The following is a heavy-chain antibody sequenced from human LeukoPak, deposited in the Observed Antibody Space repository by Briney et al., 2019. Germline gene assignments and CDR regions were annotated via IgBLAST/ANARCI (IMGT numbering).Heavy chain of an antibody. CDR2: ISYDGSNK. CDR1: GFTFSSYG. CDR3: AKTRYYYGSGENEGDYFDY. V-gene: IGHV3-30*18. J-gene: IGHJ4*02. Sequence: GGSLRLSCAASGFTFSSYGMHWVRQAPGKGLEWVAVISYDGSNKYYADSVKGRVTISRDNSKNTLYLQMNSLRADHTAVYYCAKTRYYYGSGENEGDYFDYWGQGTLVTVSS. D-gene: IGHD3-10*01.